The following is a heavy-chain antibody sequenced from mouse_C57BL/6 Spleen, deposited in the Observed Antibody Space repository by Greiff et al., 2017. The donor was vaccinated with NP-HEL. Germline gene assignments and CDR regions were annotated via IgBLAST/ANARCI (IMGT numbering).Heavy chain of an antibody. J-gene: IGHJ4*01. CDR1: GFSSTSYG. V-gene: IGHV2-2*01. CDR2: IWSGGST. CDR3: ARHTRFYAMDY. Sequence: QVQLKESGPGLVQPSQSLSITCTVSGFSSTSYGVHWVRQSPGKGLEWLGVIWSGGSTDYNAAFISRMSISKENSKSQVFFKMNSLQADDTAIYYCARHTRFYAMDYWGQGTSVTVSS.